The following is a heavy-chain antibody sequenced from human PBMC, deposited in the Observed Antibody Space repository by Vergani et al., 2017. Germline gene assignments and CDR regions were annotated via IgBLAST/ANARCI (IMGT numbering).Heavy chain of an antibody. J-gene: IGHJ4*02. CDR3: ARDSPYYYDSSGYSPRYYFDY. V-gene: IGHV4-31*03. CDR1: GGSISHGGYY. D-gene: IGHD3-22*01. Sequence: QVQLQESGPGLVKPSQTLSLPGTVPGGSISHGGYYWSWIRQHPGKGLGWIGYIYYSGSTDYNPSLKSRITISVDTSKNQFSLKLSSVTAADTAVYYCARDSPYYYDSSGYSPRYYFDYWGQGTLVTVSS. CDR2: IYYSGST.